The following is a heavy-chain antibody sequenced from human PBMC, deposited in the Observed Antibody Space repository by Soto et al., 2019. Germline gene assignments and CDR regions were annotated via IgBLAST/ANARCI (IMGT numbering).Heavy chain of an antibody. J-gene: IGHJ3*02. V-gene: IGHV3-30*18. Sequence: GGSLRLSCAASGFTFSSYGMHWVRQAPGKGLEWVAVISYDGSNKYYADSVKGRFTISRDNSKNTLYLQMNSRRGEETAVYYCAKDMGYSGYDLMAFDIWGQGTMVT. D-gene: IGHD5-12*01. CDR3: AKDMGYSGYDLMAFDI. CDR1: GFTFSSYG. CDR2: ISYDGSNK.